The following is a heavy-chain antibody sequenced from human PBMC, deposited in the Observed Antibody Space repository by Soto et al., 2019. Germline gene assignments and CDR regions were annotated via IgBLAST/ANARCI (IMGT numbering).Heavy chain of an antibody. CDR2: INPSGGST. CDR1: GYTFTSYY. D-gene: IGHD3-10*01. Sequence: ASVKVSFKASGYTFTSYYRHWVRRAPGQGLEWMGIINPSGGSTSYAQKFQGRVTMTRDTSTSTVYMELSSLRSEDTAVYYCARDRITMVRGPNYYGMDVWGQGTTVTVSS. CDR3: ARDRITMVRGPNYYGMDV. J-gene: IGHJ6*02. V-gene: IGHV1-46*01.